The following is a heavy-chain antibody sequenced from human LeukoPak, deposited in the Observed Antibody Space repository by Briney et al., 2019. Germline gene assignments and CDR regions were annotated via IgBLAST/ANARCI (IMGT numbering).Heavy chain of an antibody. CDR3: ARGYCSSTSCPWVDY. Sequence: PSETLSLTCTVSGGSISSGDYYWSWIRQPPGKGLEWIGYIYYSGSTYYNPSLKSRVTISVDTSKNQFSLKLSSVTAADTAVYYCARGYCSSTSCPWVDYWGQGTLVTVSS. D-gene: IGHD2-2*01. CDR2: IYYSGST. J-gene: IGHJ4*02. CDR1: GGSISSGDYY. V-gene: IGHV4-30-4*08.